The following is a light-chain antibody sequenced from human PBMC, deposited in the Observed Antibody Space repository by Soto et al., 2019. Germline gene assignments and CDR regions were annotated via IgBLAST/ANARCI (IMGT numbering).Light chain of an antibody. CDR2: GAS. V-gene: IGKV1-39*01. Sequence: DIQMTQSPSSLSTSVGDRVTITCRAGQSSITNHLNWYQQRPGRAPKLLIYGASSLQSDVPSRFSGSVAGSAAGTEFTLTITTLQPEDSATYYCQQSYSTGVTFGQGTKLEIK. CDR1: QSSITNH. J-gene: IGKJ2*01. CDR3: QQSYSTGVT.